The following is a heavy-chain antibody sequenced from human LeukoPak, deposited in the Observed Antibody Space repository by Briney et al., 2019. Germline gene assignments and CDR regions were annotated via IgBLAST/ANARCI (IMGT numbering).Heavy chain of an antibody. D-gene: IGHD3-16*01. CDR2: IYSGGST. Sequence: GGSLRLSCAASGFTVSSNYMSWVRQAPGKGLEWVSVIYSGGSTYYADSVKGRFTISRDNSKNTLYHQMNSLRAEDTAVYYCARCKILATRGNAFDIWGQGTMVTVSS. CDR3: ARCKILATRGNAFDI. V-gene: IGHV3-53*01. J-gene: IGHJ3*02. CDR1: GFTVSSNY.